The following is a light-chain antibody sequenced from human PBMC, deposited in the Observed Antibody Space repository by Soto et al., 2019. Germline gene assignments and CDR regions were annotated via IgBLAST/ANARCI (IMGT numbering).Light chain of an antibody. CDR1: QSISTY. CDR2: GAS. CDR3: QQSHSTPRT. V-gene: IGKV1-39*01. J-gene: IGKJ2*01. Sequence: DIQMTQSPSSLSASDGDRVTITCRASQSISTYLNWYQQKPGQAPKLLIYGASNLQSGVPSRFSGSGSATDFTLAISTLQPEDVATYYCQQSHSTPRTFGQGTKLDIK.